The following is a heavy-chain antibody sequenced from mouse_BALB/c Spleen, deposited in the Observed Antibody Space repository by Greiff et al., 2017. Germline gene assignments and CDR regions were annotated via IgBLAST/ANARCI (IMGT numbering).Heavy chain of an antibody. D-gene: IGHD1-2*01. V-gene: IGHV2-9*02. CDR1: GFSLTSYG. CDR2: IWAGGST. CDR3: ARGGYYGTGYFDV. J-gene: IGHJ1*01. Sequence: QVQLQQSGPGLVAPSQSLSITCTVSGFSLTSYGVHWVRQPPGKGLEWLGVIWAGGSTNYNSALMSRLSISKDNSKSQVFLKMNSLQTDDTAMYYCARGGYYGTGYFDVWGAGTTVTVSS.